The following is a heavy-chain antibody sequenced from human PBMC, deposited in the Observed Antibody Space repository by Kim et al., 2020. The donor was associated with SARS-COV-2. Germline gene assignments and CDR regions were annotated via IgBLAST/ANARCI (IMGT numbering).Heavy chain of an antibody. CDR2: FDPEDGET. V-gene: IGHV1-24*01. Sequence: ASVKVSCKVSGYTLTELSMHWVRQAPGKGLEWMGGFDPEDGETIYAQKFQGRVTMTEDTSTDTAYMELSSLRSEDTAVYYCATVGAGGSYYYYYGMDVWGQGTTVTVSS. D-gene: IGHD1-26*01. J-gene: IGHJ6*02. CDR3: ATVGAGGSYYYYYGMDV. CDR1: GYTLTELS.